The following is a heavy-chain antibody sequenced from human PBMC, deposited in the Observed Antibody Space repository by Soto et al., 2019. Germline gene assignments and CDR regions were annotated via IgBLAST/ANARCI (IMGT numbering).Heavy chain of an antibody. V-gene: IGHV1-69*05. CDR1: GGTFSSYA. Sequence: QVQLVQSGAEVKKPGSSVKVSCKASGGTFSSYAISWVRQAPGQGLEWMGGIIPIFGTANYAQKFQGRVTXTXGXAXXTAYMELSSLRSEDTAVYYCATYPRGRGYYYGMDVWGQGTTVTVSS. CDR3: ATYPRGRGYYYGMDV. D-gene: IGHD1-26*01. J-gene: IGHJ6*02. CDR2: IIPIFGTA.